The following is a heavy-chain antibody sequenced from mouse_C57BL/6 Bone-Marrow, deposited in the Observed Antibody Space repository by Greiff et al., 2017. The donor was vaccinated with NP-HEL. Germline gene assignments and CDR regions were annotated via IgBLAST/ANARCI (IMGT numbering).Heavy chain of an antibody. CDR2: IYPGSGST. D-gene: IGHD1-1*01. J-gene: IGHJ2*01. Sequence: QVQLQQPGAELVKPGASVKMSCKASGYTFTSYWITWVKLRPGQGLEWIGDIYPGSGSTNYNEKFKSKATLTVDTSSSTAYMQLSSLTSEDSAVYYCARGAAYYGSRRNYFDYWGQGTTLTVSS. CDR3: ARGAAYYGSRRNYFDY. V-gene: IGHV1-55*01. CDR1: GYTFTSYW.